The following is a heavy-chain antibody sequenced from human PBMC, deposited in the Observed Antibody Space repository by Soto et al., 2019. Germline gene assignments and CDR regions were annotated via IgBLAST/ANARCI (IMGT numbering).Heavy chain of an antibody. CDR3: ARGRDMVRGPYYYYGMDV. CDR1: GGSISSGDYY. V-gene: IGHV4-30-4*01. D-gene: IGHD3-10*01. J-gene: IGHJ6*02. Sequence: SETLSLTCTVSGGSISSGDYYWSWIRQPPGKGLEWIGYIYYSGSTYYNPSLKSRVTISVDTSKNQFSLKLSSVTAADTAVYYCARGRDMVRGPYYYYGMDVWGQGTTVTVSS. CDR2: IYYSGST.